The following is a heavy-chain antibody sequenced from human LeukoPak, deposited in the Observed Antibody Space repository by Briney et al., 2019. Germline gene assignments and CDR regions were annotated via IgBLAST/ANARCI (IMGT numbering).Heavy chain of an antibody. D-gene: IGHD3-9*01. CDR1: GYTFTSYG. J-gene: IGHJ5*02. CDR3: AKGNFDWLSKGEYNGFDP. CDR2: ISAYNGNT. Sequence: GASVKVSCKASGYTFTSYGISWVRQAPGQGLEWMGWISAYNGNTNYAQKLQGRVTMTTDTSTSTAYMELRSLRSDDTAVYYCAKGNFDWLSKGEYNGFDPWGQGTLVTVSS. V-gene: IGHV1-18*04.